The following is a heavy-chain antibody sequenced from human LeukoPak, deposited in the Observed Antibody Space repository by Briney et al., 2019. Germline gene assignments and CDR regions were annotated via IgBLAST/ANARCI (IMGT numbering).Heavy chain of an antibody. Sequence: GGSLRLSCAASGFTFSSYWMHWVRQAPGKGLVWVSRINSDGSSTSYADSVKGRFTISRDNAKNTLYLQTNSLRAEDTAVYYCARDRPLLAFDLWGQVTMVTVSS. V-gene: IGHV3-74*01. D-gene: IGHD2/OR15-2a*01. CDR2: INSDGSST. CDR3: ARDRPLLAFDL. J-gene: IGHJ3*01. CDR1: GFTFSSYW.